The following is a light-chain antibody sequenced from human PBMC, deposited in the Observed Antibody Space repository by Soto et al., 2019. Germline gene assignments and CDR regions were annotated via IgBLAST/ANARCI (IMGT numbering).Light chain of an antibody. Sequence: EIVMTQSPATLSVSPGETVTLSCRASQSVSSNLAWYQQKPGQAPRLLIYGASTRATGIPGRFSGSGTGTEFPLTISGLQSEDFAVYYCQHHKDWPPFTFGPGTRVDIK. V-gene: IGKV3-15*01. CDR3: QHHKDWPPFT. J-gene: IGKJ3*01. CDR2: GAS. CDR1: QSVSSN.